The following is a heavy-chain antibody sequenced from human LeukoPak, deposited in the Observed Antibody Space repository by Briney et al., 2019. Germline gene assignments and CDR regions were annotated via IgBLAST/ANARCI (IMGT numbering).Heavy chain of an antibody. CDR2: INTGNGDT. J-gene: IGHJ4*02. CDR3: ARGLWSAHRREYYFDS. Sequence: ASVKVSCKASGYTFTNYAVNWMRQAPGQRLEWMGWINTGNGDTKFSQNYQARVTITRDASASTAYMELSSLTSEDTAVYFCARGLWSAHRREYYFDSWGQGALVTVSS. D-gene: IGHD3-3*01. CDR1: GYTFTNYA. V-gene: IGHV1-3*04.